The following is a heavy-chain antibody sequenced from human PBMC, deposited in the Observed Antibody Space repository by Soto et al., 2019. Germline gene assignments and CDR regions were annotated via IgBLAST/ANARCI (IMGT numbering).Heavy chain of an antibody. CDR2: IRSKANNYAT. CDR1: GFTFSGSA. J-gene: IGHJ6*02. D-gene: IGHD2-2*03. CDR3: TRQLDIVVVPAAVYYYYYGMDV. Sequence: GGSLRLSCAASGFTFSGSAMHWVRQASGKGLEWVGRIRSKANNYATAYAASVKGRFTISRDDSKNTAYLQMNSLKTEDTAVYYCTRQLDIVVVPAAVYYYYYGMDVWGQGTTVTVSS. V-gene: IGHV3-73*01.